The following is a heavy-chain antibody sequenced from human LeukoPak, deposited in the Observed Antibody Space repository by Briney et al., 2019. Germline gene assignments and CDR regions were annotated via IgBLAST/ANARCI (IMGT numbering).Heavy chain of an antibody. D-gene: IGHD2-15*01. Sequence: ASVKVSCQASGYTFTTYGITWVRQAPGQGLEWMGWISPYNGNTNYAQNFQGRVTMTTGTSTSTAYMELRSLRSDDTAVYYCARGGAYCSGGSCPYNWFDPWGQGTLVTVSS. V-gene: IGHV1-18*01. CDR1: GYTFTTYG. CDR3: ARGGAYCSGGSCPYNWFDP. J-gene: IGHJ5*02. CDR2: ISPYNGNT.